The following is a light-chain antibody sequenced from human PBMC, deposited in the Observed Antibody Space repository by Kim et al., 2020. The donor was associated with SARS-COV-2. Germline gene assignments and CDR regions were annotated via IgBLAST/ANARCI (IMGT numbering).Light chain of an antibody. CDR2: DAS. CDR1: QSINIW. CDR3: QEYKSDSWT. V-gene: IGKV1-5*01. J-gene: IGKJ1*01. Sequence: GDRVTITCRASQSINIWLAWYQQKPGKAPNILIYDASNLESGVPSRFSGSGSGTQFTLTINSLQPDDFATYYCQEYKSDSWTFGQGTKVDIK.